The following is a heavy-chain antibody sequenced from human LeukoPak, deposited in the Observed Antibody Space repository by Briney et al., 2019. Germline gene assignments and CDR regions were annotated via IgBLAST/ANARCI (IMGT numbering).Heavy chain of an antibody. CDR3: ARVVFHYYGPGSYSNPFDY. CDR1: GGSFSGYY. D-gene: IGHD3-10*01. V-gene: IGHV4-34*01. J-gene: IGHJ4*02. Sequence: SETLSLTCAVYGGSFSGYYWSWIRQSPGKGLEWIGEINHSGSTNYNPSLKSRVTISVDTSKNQFSLKLSSVTAADTAVYYCARVVFHYYGPGSYSNPFDYWGQGTLVTVSS. CDR2: INHSGST.